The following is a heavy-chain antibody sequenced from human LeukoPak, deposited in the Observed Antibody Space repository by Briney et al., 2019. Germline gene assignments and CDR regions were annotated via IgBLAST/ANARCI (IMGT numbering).Heavy chain of an antibody. CDR3: ARDVGAGRDGYNDAFDI. V-gene: IGHV4-4*07. Sequence: SETLSLTCTVSGGSISSYYWSWIRQPAGKGLEWIGRIYTSGSTNYNPSLKSRVTMSVDTSKNQFSLKLSSVTAADAAVYYCARDVGAGRDGYNDAFDIWGQGTMVTVSS. CDR1: GGSISSYY. J-gene: IGHJ3*02. D-gene: IGHD5-24*01. CDR2: IYTSGST.